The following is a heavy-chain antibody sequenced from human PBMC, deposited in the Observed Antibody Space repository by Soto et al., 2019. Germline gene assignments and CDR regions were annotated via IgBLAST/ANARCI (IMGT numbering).Heavy chain of an antibody. J-gene: IGHJ6*02. CDR2: IIPIFGTA. CDR3: AVKGIVVVVAATLPYYYYGMDV. V-gene: IGHV1-69*01. CDR1: GGTFSSYA. D-gene: IGHD2-15*01. Sequence: QVQLVQSGAEVKKPGSSVKVSCKASGGTFSSYAISWVRQAPGQGLEWMGGIIPIFGTANYAQKFQGRVTITADESKSTAYMELSSLRSEDTAVYYCAVKGIVVVVAATLPYYYYGMDVWGQGTTVTVSS.